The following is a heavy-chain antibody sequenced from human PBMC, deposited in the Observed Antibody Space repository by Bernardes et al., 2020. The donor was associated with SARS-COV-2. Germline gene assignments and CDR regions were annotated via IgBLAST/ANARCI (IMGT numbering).Heavy chain of an antibody. V-gene: IGHV3-23*01. J-gene: IGHJ3*02. CDR2: ISGSGGST. D-gene: IGHD2-8*02. Sequence: GGSLRLSCAASGFTFSSYAMSWVRQAPGKGLEWVSAISGSGGSTYYADSVKGRFTISRDNSKNTLYLQMNSLRAEDTAVYYCALLVVYATDAFDIWGQGTMVTVSS. CDR3: ALLVVYATDAFDI. CDR1: GFTFSSYA.